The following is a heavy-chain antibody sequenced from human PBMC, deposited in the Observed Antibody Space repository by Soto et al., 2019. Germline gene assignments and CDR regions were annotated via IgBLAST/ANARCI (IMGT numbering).Heavy chain of an antibody. CDR3: ARGHCSSTSCYKGVDWFDP. D-gene: IGHD2-2*02. Sequence: ASVKVSCKASGGAFSSYTISWVRQAPGQGLEWMGRIIPILGIANYAQKFQGRVTITADKSTSTAYMELSSLRSEDTAVYYCARGHCSSTSCYKGVDWFDPWGQGTLVTVSS. CDR2: IIPILGIA. CDR1: GGAFSSYT. J-gene: IGHJ5*02. V-gene: IGHV1-69*02.